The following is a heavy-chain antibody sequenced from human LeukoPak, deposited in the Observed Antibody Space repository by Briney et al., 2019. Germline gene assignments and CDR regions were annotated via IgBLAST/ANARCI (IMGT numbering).Heavy chain of an antibody. CDR2: IYYSGST. CDR3: ARVGHYDSGGYPNWFDP. CDR1: GGSISSGGYS. V-gene: IGHV4-31*03. D-gene: IGHD3-22*01. Sequence: SETLSLTCTVSGGSISSGGYSWSWIRQHPGKGLEWIGYIYYSGSTYYNPSLKSRVTISVDTSKNQFSLKLSSVTAADTAVYYCARVGHYDSGGYPNWFDPWGQGTLVTVSS. J-gene: IGHJ5*02.